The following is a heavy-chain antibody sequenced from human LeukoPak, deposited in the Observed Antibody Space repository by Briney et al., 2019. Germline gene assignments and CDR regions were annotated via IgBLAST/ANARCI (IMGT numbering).Heavy chain of an antibody. CDR3: AKAPAAATKYCYGMDV. D-gene: IGHD6-13*01. CDR2: ISGSGGAT. Sequence: GGSLRLSCAASGFTFNNYAMSWVRQAPGKGLEWVSAISGSGGATHYADSVKGRFTISRDNSKNTLFLHMNSLRVEDTAVYYCAKAPAAATKYCYGMDVWGQGTTVTVSS. CDR1: GFTFNNYA. J-gene: IGHJ6*02. V-gene: IGHV3-23*01.